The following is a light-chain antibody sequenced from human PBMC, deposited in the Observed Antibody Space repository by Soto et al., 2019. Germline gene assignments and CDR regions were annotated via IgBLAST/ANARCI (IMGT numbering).Light chain of an antibody. CDR1: ETITRY. CDR2: AAS. Sequence: DIQMTQSPSSLSASVGERVIITCRASETITRYLNWYQSKPGKAPRLPISAASSLQTGVPSRFSGNYSGTDFTLTISSLQPEDFATYYCQQSYSNPLTFGGGTKVDIK. CDR3: QQSYSNPLT. J-gene: IGKJ4*01. V-gene: IGKV1-39*01.